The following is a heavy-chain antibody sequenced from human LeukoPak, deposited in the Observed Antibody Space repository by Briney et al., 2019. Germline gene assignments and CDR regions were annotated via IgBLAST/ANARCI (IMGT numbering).Heavy chain of an antibody. CDR3: ARDPLGIVATSIWFDP. CDR1: GFTFSSYS. Sequence: GGSLRLSCAASGFTFSSYSLNWVRQAPGKGLEWVSSISSRSSHIYCADSLKGRFTISRDNTKNSLYLQMNSLRAEDTAVYYCARDPLGIVATSIWFDPWGQGTLVTVSS. CDR2: ISSRSSHI. V-gene: IGHV3-21*01. D-gene: IGHD5-12*01. J-gene: IGHJ5*02.